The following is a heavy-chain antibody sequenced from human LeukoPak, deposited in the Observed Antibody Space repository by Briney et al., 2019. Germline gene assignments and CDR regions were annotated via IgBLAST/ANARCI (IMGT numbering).Heavy chain of an antibody. CDR2: ISISGSTI. J-gene: IGHJ4*02. CDR1: GFTFSSYE. CDR3: AGFDYFGSASYYNHFDY. Sequence: GGSLRLSCAASGFTFSSYEMNWVRQAPGKGLEWVSYISISGSTIYYAGSVKGRFTISRDNAKNSLYLQMNSLRAEDTAVYYCAGFDYFGSASYYNHFDYWGQGTLVTVSS. V-gene: IGHV3-48*03. D-gene: IGHD3-10*01.